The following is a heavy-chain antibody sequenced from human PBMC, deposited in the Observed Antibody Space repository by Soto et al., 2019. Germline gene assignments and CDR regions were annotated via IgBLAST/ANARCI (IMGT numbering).Heavy chain of an antibody. CDR1: GFTFSSNA. V-gene: IGHV3-23*01. D-gene: IGHD3-10*01. CDR2: ISDSGGST. CDR3: AKALGREFSDFDS. Sequence: GGSLRLSCEASGFTFSSNAMTWVRQAPGKGLEWVSAISDSGGSTYYADSVAGRFTISRDNSRHTLYLQINSLRAEDTAIYYCAKALGREFSDFDSLGQGTQVTVSS. J-gene: IGHJ4*02.